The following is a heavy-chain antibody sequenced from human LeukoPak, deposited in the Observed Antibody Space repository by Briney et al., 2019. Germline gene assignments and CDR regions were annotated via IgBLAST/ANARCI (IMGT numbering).Heavy chain of an antibody. CDR2: ISAYNGNR. J-gene: IGHJ4*02. V-gene: IGHV1-18*01. Sequence: ASVKVSRKASGYNFISYAISWVRQAPGQGLEWMGWISAYNGNRNYAQKFQGRLSMTADTSTSTAYMELRSLRSDDTAVYYCARSGPPKFDYWGQGTLVTVSS. CDR3: ARSGPPKFDY. CDR1: GYNFISYA.